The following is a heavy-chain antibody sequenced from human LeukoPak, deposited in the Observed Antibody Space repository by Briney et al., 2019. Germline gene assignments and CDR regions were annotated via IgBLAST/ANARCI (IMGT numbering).Heavy chain of an antibody. CDR3: ARDQRWFDP. V-gene: IGHV1-46*01. CDR1: GYTFTSYY. CDR2: INPSGGST. J-gene: IGHJ5*02. Sequence: GASVKVSCKASGYTFTSYYMHWVRQAPGQGLEWMGIINPSGGSTSYAQKFQGRVTITADESTSTAYMELSSLRSEDTAVYYCARDQRWFDPWGQGTLVTVSS.